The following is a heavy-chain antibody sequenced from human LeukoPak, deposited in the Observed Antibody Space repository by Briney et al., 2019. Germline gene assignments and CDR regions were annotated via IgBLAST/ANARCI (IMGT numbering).Heavy chain of an antibody. J-gene: IGHJ4*02. Sequence: AGGSLRLSCAASGFTFSNAWMNWVRQAPGKGLEWVGRIKRKTDGGTTEYAAPVQGRFTISRDDSTNTLYQQMNSLKTEDTAVYYCTTDPSVLVVGYWGQGTLVTVSS. V-gene: IGHV3-15*01. CDR3: TTDPSVLVVGY. D-gene: IGHD2-15*01. CDR1: GFTFSNAW. CDR2: IKRKTDGGTT.